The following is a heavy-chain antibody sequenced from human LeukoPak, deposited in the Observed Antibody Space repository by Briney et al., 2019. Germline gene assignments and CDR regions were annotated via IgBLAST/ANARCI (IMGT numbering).Heavy chain of an antibody. Sequence: KPSETLSLTCTVSGGSINYYYWSWIRQPPGKGLEWIGYICYRGSTNYNPSLNRRVTISVDTSKNQFSLKLTSVTAADTAVYYCARTTGNYGYDFDYWGQGTLVTVSS. CDR2: ICYRGST. CDR1: GGSINYYY. CDR3: ARTTGNYGYDFDY. V-gene: IGHV4-59*01. J-gene: IGHJ4*02. D-gene: IGHD1-7*01.